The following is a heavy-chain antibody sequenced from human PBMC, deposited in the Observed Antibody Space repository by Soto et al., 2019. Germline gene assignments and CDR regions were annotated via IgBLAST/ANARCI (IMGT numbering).Heavy chain of an antibody. D-gene: IGHD3-10*01. J-gene: IGHJ4*02. CDR1: GFTFSTYW. CDR3: ARDHYYGSESYYNY. CDR2: IKQDGSEK. Sequence: RLSCAASGFTFSTYWMSWVRQAPGKGLEWVANIKQDGSEKYYVDSVKGRFTISRDNAKNSLYLQMNSLRAEDTAVYYCARDHYYGSESYYNYWGQGALVTVSS. V-gene: IGHV3-7*01.